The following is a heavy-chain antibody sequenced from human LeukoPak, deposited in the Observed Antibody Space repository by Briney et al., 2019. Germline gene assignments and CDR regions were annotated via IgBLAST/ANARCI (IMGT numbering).Heavy chain of an antibody. CDR2: IYYSGST. Sequence: SETLSLTCTVSGGSISSHYWSWIRQPPGKGLEWIGYIYYSGSTDYNPSLKSRVTITVATSKNQFSLKLSSVTAADTAVYYCARGGWSLDYWGQGTLVTVSP. CDR1: GGSISSHY. CDR3: ARGGWSLDY. J-gene: IGHJ4*02. D-gene: IGHD2-15*01. V-gene: IGHV4-59*11.